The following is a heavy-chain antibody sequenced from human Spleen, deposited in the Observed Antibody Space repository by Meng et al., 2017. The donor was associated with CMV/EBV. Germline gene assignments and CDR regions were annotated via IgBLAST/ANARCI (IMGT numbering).Heavy chain of an antibody. D-gene: IGHD5-18*01. J-gene: IGHJ4*02. CDR1: GGSISSSSYY. CDR2: IYYSGST. CDR3: ARSGHTAMVMDY. V-gene: IGHV4-39*07. Sequence: SETLSLTCTVSGGSISSSSYYWGWIRQPPGKGLEWIGSIYYSGSTYYNPSLKSRVTISVDTSKNQFSLKLSSVTAADTAVYYCARSGHTAMVMDYWGQGTLVTVSS.